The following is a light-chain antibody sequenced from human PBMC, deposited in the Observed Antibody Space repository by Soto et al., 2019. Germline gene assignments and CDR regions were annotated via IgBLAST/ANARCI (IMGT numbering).Light chain of an antibody. Sequence: LTQPPPLSRSPGRSVTISCAWNSSSVGSYNRVSWYQQPPGTAPKLMIYEVSNRPSGVPDRFSGSKSGDTASLTISGLQADDYADSSSSSYSSSTTYVFVTGT. J-gene: IGLJ1*01. CDR1: SSSVGSYNR. V-gene: IGLV2-18*02. CDR3: SSYSSSTTYV. CDR2: EVS.